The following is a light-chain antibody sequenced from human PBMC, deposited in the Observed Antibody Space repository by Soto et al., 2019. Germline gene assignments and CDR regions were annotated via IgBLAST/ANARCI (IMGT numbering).Light chain of an antibody. Sequence: DIVMTQSPDSLAVSLGERATINCKSSQSILYSSNNKNYLAWFQQRPGQPPRLLLYWASTRESGVSDRFNGSGSGTDFTLTISSLQAEDAAVYYCQQYTSSWTFGQGTKVDIK. CDR3: QQYTSSWT. J-gene: IGKJ1*01. CDR1: QSILYSSNNKNY. CDR2: WAS. V-gene: IGKV4-1*01.